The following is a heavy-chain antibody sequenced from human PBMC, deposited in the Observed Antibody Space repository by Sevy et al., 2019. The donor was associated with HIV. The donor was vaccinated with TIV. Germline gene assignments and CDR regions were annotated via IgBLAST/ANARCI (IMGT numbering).Heavy chain of an antibody. Sequence: GGSLRLSCAASGFTFSSYGMHWDRQAPGKGLEWVAVISYDGSNKYYADSVKGRFTISRDNSKNTLYLQMNSLRAEDTAVYYCAKDRIAVAGSLRGYFDYWGQGTLFTVSS. D-gene: IGHD6-19*01. J-gene: IGHJ4*02. CDR3: AKDRIAVAGSLRGYFDY. V-gene: IGHV3-30*18. CDR1: GFTFSSYG. CDR2: ISYDGSNK.